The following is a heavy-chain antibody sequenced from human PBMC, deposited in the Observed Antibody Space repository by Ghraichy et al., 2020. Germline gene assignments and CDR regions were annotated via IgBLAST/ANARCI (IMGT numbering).Heavy chain of an antibody. CDR1: GGSISSGSYY. Sequence: SETLSLTCTVSGGSISSGSYYWSWIRQPAGKGLEWIGRIHTRGSTNYNPSLKSRLTISVDTSKNQFSLKLSSVTAADTAVYYCARGEDSSSSGAFDIWGQGTMVIVSS. J-gene: IGHJ3*02. V-gene: IGHV4-61*02. D-gene: IGHD6-6*01. CDR2: IHTRGST. CDR3: ARGEDSSSSGAFDI.